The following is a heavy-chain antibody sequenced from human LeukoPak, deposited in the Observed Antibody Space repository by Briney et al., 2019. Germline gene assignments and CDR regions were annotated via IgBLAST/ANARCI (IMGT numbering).Heavy chain of an antibody. V-gene: IGHV4-31*03. J-gene: IGHJ4*02. CDR2: IYYSEST. CDR3: ARAGPDCSGGSCYGVFDY. D-gene: IGHD2-15*01. CDR1: GGSISSGAYY. Sequence: SQTLSLTCTVSGGSISSGAYYWNWIRQHPGKGLEWIGYIYYSESTYYTPSLKSRVTISGDTSKNQFSLKLSSVTAADTAVYYCARAGPDCSGGSCYGVFDYWGQGTLVTVSS.